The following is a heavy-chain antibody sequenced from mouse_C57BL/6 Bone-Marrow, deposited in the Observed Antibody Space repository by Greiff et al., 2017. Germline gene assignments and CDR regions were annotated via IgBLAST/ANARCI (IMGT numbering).Heavy chain of an antibody. CDR1: GYTFTSYW. Sequence: QVQLQQPGAELVRPGSSVKLSCKASGYTFTSYWMHWVKQRPIQGLEWIGNIDPSDSETHYNQKFKDKATLTVDTSSSTAYMQIRSLTSEDAAVYYCARNSHYAMDYWGQGTSVTVSS. CDR3: ARNSHYAMDY. J-gene: IGHJ4*01. V-gene: IGHV1-52*01. CDR2: IDPSDSET.